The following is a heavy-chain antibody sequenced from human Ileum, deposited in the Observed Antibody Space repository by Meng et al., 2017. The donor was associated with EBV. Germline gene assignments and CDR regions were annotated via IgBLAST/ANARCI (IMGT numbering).Heavy chain of an antibody. D-gene: IGHD6-13*01. J-gene: IGHJ4*02. Sequence: GRLGQSGAGVRKPGASVEVSCKASGGTFSSYAISWVRQAPGQGREWMGGIIPIFGTANYAQKFQGRVTITADESTSTAYMELSSLRSEDTAVYYCARGNGYSSSFYFDYWGQGTLVTVSS. CDR1: GGTFSSYA. CDR2: IIPIFGTA. CDR3: ARGNGYSSSFYFDY. V-gene: IGHV1-69*01.